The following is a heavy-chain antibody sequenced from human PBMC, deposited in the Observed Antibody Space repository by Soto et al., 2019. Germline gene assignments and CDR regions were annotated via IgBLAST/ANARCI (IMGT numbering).Heavy chain of an antibody. J-gene: IGHJ3*02. V-gene: IGHV3-30*18. D-gene: IGHD1-26*01. CDR2: ISYDGSNK. CDR3: AKDRSHGAFDI. CDR1: GFTFSSYG. Sequence: GGSLRLSCAASGFTFSSYGMHWVRQAPGKGLEWVAVISYDGSNKYYADSVKGRFTISRDNSKNTLYLQMNSLRAEDTAVYYCAKDRSHGAFDIWGQGTMVTVSS.